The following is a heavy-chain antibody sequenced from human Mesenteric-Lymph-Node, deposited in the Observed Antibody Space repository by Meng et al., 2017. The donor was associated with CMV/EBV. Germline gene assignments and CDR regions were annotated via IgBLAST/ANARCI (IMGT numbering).Heavy chain of an antibody. Sequence: SLKTSSAASGSTFRTHERHWVRQAPGKALEWVSSIGTTGDTDYSDSVKGRFTISRVNARNSFYLQMNTLGAGDAAVYYCASGHHCDSGSCSSHPDYYSYGLDVWGQGTTVTVSS. CDR1: GSTFRTHE. J-gene: IGHJ6*02. CDR2: IGTTGDT. CDR3: ASGHHCDSGSCSSHPDYYSYGLDV. D-gene: IGHD1-26*01. V-gene: IGHV3-13*01.